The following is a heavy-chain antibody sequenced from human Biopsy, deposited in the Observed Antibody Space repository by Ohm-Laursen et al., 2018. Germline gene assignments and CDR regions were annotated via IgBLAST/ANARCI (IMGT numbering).Heavy chain of an antibody. D-gene: IGHD5-24*01. CDR1: GFDFRNYD. CDR3: ARGPSGVATIG. J-gene: IGHJ4*02. V-gene: IGHV3-23*01. Sequence: GSLRLSCAASGFDFRNYDLTWIRQAPGKGLEWVASLAFSSGRTYYADSVKGRFTISRDDSQNTLYLQMNSLRVEDTAVYYCARGPSGVATIGRGQGTLVTVSS. CDR2: LAFSSGRT.